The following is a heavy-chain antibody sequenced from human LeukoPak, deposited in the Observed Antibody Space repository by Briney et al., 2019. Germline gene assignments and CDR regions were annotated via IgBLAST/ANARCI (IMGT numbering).Heavy chain of an antibody. V-gene: IGHV4-34*01. CDR1: GFTFSNAW. D-gene: IGHD3-9*01. Sequence: PGGSLRLSCAASGFTFSNAWMSWIRQPPGKGLEWIGEINHSGSTNYNPSLKSRVTISVDTSKNQFSLKLSSVTAADTAVYYCARRALRYFDWRGAFDIWGQGTMVTVSS. CDR2: INHSGST. J-gene: IGHJ3*02. CDR3: ARRALRYFDWRGAFDI.